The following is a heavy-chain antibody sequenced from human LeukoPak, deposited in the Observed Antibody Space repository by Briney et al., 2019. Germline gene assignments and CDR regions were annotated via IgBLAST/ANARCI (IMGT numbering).Heavy chain of an antibody. CDR1: GGTFSSYA. D-gene: IGHD6-13*01. Sequence: SVKVSCKASGGTFSSYAISWVRQAPGQGLEWMGGIIPIFGTANYAQKFQGRVTITADKSTSTAYMELRSLRSDDTAMYYCAREGIRIAAAGTIDYWGQGTLVTVSS. CDR2: IIPIFGTA. J-gene: IGHJ4*02. V-gene: IGHV1-69*06. CDR3: AREGIRIAAAGTIDY.